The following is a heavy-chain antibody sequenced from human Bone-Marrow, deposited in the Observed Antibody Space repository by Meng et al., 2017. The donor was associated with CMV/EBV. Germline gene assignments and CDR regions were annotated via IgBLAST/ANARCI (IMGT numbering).Heavy chain of an antibody. CDR2: ISFDGAND. Sequence: GGSLRLSCAASKFTFSTSAMHWVRQAPGKGLEWVALISFDGANDYYADSVKGRFTISRDNAKNTLYLQMNSLRAEDTALYYCARTSGERYFDWLSSWGQGTRVTGYS. V-gene: IGHV3-30-3*01. CDR3: ARTSGERYFDWLSS. CDR1: KFTFSTSA. D-gene: IGHD3-9*01. J-gene: IGHJ5*02.